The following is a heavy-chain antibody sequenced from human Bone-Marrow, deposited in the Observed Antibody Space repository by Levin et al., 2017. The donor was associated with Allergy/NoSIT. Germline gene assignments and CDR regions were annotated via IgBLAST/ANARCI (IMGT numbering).Heavy chain of an antibody. Sequence: PGGSLRLSCRGSGFTFTAYSMTWVRQAPGKGLEWVSYISPTTGTVYYADSVRGRFTISSDNPKSSVYLQMNSLRAEDAAVYYCARVRTTSYSYGYGEFDYWGQGTLIIVSS. CDR1: GFTFTAYS. CDR3: ARVRTTSYSYGYGEFDY. CDR2: ISPTTGTV. V-gene: IGHV3-48*01. D-gene: IGHD5-18*01. J-gene: IGHJ4*02.